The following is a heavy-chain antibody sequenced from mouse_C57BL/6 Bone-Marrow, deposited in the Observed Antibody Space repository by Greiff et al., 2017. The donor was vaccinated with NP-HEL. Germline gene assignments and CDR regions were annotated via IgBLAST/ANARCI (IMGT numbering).Heavy chain of an antibody. CDR3: AKHGDYNGSSYGYYDV. CDR1: GYTFTEYT. D-gene: IGHD1-1*01. J-gene: IGHJ1*01. V-gene: IGHV1-62-2*01. Sequence: VQLQQSGAELVKPGASVKLSCKASGYTFTEYTIHWVKQRSGQGLEWIGWFYPGSGSIKYNEKFKDKATLTADKSSSTVYMDLSRLTSADSAVYIYAKHGDYNGSSYGYYDVWGAGTTVTVTS. CDR2: FYPGSGSI.